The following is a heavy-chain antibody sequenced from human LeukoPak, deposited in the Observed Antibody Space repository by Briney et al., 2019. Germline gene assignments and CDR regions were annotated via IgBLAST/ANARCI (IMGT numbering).Heavy chain of an antibody. CDR3: ARGSNGSGSYPYYYMDV. D-gene: IGHD3-10*01. CDR2: IYYSGST. Sequence: SETLSLTCTVSGGSVSSGSYYWSWIRQPPGKGLEWIGYIYYSGSTNYNPSLKSRVTISVDTSKNQFSLKLSSVTAADTAVYYCARGSNGSGSYPYYYMDVWGKGTTVTVSS. CDR1: GGSVSSGSYY. V-gene: IGHV4-61*01. J-gene: IGHJ6*03.